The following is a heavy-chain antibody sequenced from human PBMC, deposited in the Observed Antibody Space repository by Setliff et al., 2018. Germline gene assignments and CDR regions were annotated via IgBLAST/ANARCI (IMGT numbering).Heavy chain of an antibody. Sequence: GSLRLSCVASGYTFSSYAIHWVRQAPGKGLEWVALISWDGTKTSYADSVRGRFTTSRDGSKSTLYLDMSSLRSEDTAVYYCAKVLDTTGYYYFDFWGQGTMVTVSS. V-gene: IGHV3-30*18. CDR3: AKVLDTTGYYYFDF. D-gene: IGHD3-22*01. CDR1: GYTFSSYA. J-gene: IGHJ4*03. CDR2: ISWDGTKT.